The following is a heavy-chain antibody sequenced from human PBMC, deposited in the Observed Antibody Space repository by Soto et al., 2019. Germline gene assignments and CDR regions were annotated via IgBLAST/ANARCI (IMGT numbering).Heavy chain of an antibody. CDR3: AMLGGWSGGSSGMDV. V-gene: IGHV3-72*01. Sequence: EVQLVESGGGLVQPGGSLRLSCAASGLIFSDYPMDWVGQAPGKGSEWVGRIRRKANSYTTEYAASVKGRFTISRDDSKNSLYLQMNSLKSEDTAVYYCAMLGGWSGGSSGMDVWGQGTTVTVSS. D-gene: IGHD6-19*01. J-gene: IGHJ6*02. CDR2: IRRKANSYTT. CDR1: GLIFSDYP.